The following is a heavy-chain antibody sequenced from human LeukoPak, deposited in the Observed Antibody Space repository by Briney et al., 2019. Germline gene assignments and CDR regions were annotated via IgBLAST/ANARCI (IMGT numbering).Heavy chain of an antibody. CDR1: GFTFSSYG. Sequence: PGGSLRLSCAASGFTFSSYGMHWVRQAPGKGLEWVAVISYDGSNKYYADSVKGRFTISRDNSKNTLYLQMNSLRAEDTAVYYCALGYLDYWGQGTLVTVSS. CDR3: ALGYLDY. J-gene: IGHJ4*02. CDR2: ISYDGSNK. V-gene: IGHV3-30*19.